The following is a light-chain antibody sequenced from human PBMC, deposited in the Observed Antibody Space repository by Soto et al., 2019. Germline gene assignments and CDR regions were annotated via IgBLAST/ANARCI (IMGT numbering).Light chain of an antibody. CDR2: AAS. CDR1: QDIAAY. V-gene: IGKV1-16*01. CDR3: QQYDSYRT. Sequence: DIQVTQSPSSVSASVGDRVTITCRASQDIAAYLAWYQHKPGRAPELLIHAASSLQSGVPSRFSGSGSGTEFTLTISSLQSDDFATYYCQQYDSYRTFGQGTKVDI. J-gene: IGKJ1*01.